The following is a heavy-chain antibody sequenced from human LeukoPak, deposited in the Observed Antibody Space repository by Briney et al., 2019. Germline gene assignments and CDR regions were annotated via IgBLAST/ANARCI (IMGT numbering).Heavy chain of an antibody. CDR2: IKQDGSEK. CDR1: GLTFSNYW. CDR3: ARKPGDCSSTSCGFDP. Sequence: SGGSLRLSCAASGLTFSNYWMDWVRQAPGKGLEWVANIKQDGSEKNYVDSVKGRFIISRDNAKNSLYLQMNTLRADDTAVYYCARKPGDCSSTSCGFDPWGQGTLVTVSS. V-gene: IGHV3-7*03. D-gene: IGHD2-2*01. J-gene: IGHJ5*02.